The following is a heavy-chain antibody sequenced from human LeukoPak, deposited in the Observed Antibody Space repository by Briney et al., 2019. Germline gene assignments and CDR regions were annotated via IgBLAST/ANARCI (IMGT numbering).Heavy chain of an antibody. CDR1: GFTFSSYG. V-gene: IGHV3-23*01. CDR3: AGDREPPHDAFNI. CDR2: ISGSDGST. J-gene: IGHJ3*02. Sequence: PGVALRLSCAASGFTFSSYGMIWVRQAPGESREGVSAISGSDGSTGYADSVKGRFTISRDNSKNTLYLHMTSLRDEDTALSYCAGDREPPHDAFNIWGQGTMITVS. D-gene: IGHD1-14*01.